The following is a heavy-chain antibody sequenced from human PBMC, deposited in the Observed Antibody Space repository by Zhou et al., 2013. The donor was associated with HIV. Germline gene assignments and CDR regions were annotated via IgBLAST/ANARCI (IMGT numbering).Heavy chain of an antibody. D-gene: IGHD2-2*01. V-gene: IGHV1-69*01. Sequence: QVQLVQSGAEVKKPGASVKVSCKASGYTFTSYDINWVRQATGQGLEWMGGIIPIFGTSNYAQKFQGRVTITTDESTSTAYMELTSLRSEDTAVYYCARDLLPTTSWTDSYYYGMDVWGQGTTVTVAS. CDR2: IIPIFGTS. J-gene: IGHJ6*02. CDR3: ARDLLPTTSWTDSYYYGMDV. CDR1: GYTFTSYD.